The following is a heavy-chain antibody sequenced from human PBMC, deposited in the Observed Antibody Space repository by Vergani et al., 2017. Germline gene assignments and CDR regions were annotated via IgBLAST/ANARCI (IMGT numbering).Heavy chain of an antibody. CDR2: IRYDGSNK. Sequence: QVQLVESGGGVVQPGGSLRLSCAASGFTFSSYGMHWVRQAPGKGLEWVAFIRYDGSNKYYADSVKGRFTISRDNSKNTLYLQMNSLRAEDTAVYYCARAYCSSTSCYTFFDYWGQGTLVTVSS. CDR3: ARAYCSSTSCYTFFDY. CDR1: GFTFSSYG. J-gene: IGHJ4*02. D-gene: IGHD2-2*02. V-gene: IGHV3-30*02.